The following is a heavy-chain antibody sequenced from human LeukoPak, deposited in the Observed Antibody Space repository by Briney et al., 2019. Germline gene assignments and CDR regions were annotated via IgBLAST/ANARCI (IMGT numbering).Heavy chain of an antibody. D-gene: IGHD6-13*01. J-gene: IGHJ4*02. CDR3: AKDQVKRYSSSWPYYFDY. Sequence: GGSLRLSCAASGFTFSSYAMSWVRQAPGKGLEWVSAISGSGGSTYYADSVKGRFTISRDNSKNTLYLQMNSLRAEDTAVYYRAKDQVKRYSSSWPYYFDYWGQGTLVTVSS. CDR2: ISGSGGST. CDR1: GFTFSSYA. V-gene: IGHV3-23*01.